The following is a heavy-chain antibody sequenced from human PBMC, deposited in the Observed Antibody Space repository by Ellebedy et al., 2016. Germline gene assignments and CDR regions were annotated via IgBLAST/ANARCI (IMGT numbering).Heavy chain of an antibody. Sequence: ASVKVSCXASGYTFTGYYMHWVRQAPGQGLEWMGWINPNSGGTNYAQKFQGRVTITADESTSTAYMELSSLRSEDTAVYYCARAGCQLLYAFDIWGQGTMVTVSS. J-gene: IGHJ3*02. D-gene: IGHD2-2*01. CDR3: ARAGCQLLYAFDI. CDR2: INPNSGGT. CDR1: GYTFTGYY. V-gene: IGHV1-2*02.